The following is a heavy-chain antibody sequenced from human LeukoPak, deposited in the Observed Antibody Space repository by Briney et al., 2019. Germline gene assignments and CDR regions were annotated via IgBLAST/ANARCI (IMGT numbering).Heavy chain of an antibody. CDR2: INPNSGGT. CDR3: ARGGYSSGWSVFDY. CDR1: GYTFTGYY. V-gene: IGHV1-2*04. D-gene: IGHD6-19*01. Sequence: ASMKVSCRASGYTFTGYYMHWVRQAPGQGLEWMGWINPNSGGTNYAQKFQGWVTMTRDTSIGTAYMELSRLRSDDTAVYYCARGGYSSGWSVFDYWGQGTLVTVSS. J-gene: IGHJ4*02.